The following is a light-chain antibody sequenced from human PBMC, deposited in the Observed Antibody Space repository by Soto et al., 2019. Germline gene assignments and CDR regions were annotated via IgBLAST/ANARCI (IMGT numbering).Light chain of an antibody. CDR2: KTS. J-gene: IGKJ2*01. CDR3: MQATQFPHT. CDR1: QSLLDSDGDTY. Sequence: DIVMTQTPLSSPVTLGQPASISCRSSQSLLDSDGDTYLSWLQQRPGQPPRLLIYKTSSRFSGVPDRFSGSGAGTDFTLKISRVEVVDVGVYYCMQATQFPHTFGQGTKLEI. V-gene: IGKV2-24*01.